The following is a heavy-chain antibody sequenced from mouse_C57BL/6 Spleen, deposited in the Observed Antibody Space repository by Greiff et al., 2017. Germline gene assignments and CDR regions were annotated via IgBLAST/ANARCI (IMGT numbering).Heavy chain of an antibody. V-gene: IGHV1-15*01. CDR3: TSPQSGIFAY. D-gene: IGHD4-1*01. CDR1: GYTFTDYE. CDR2: IDPETGGT. Sequence: QVQLQQSGAELVRPGASVTLSCKASGYTFTDYEMHWVKQTPVHGLEWIGAIDPETGGTAYNQKFKGKAILTADKSSSTAYMELRSLTSEDSAVYYCTSPQSGIFAYWGQGTLVTVSA. J-gene: IGHJ3*01.